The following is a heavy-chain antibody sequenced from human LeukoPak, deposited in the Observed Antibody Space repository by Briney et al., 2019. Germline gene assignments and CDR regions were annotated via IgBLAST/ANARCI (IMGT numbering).Heavy chain of an antibody. V-gene: IGHV1-3*01. CDR3: ARGLKNYYGSGSYYFLDY. D-gene: IGHD3-10*01. J-gene: IGHJ4*02. CDR1: GYIFISYA. CDR2: INVGNGNT. Sequence: ASVKVSCKASGYIFISYAMHWVRQAPGQRPEWMGWINVGNGNTDYSQKFQGRVTITRDTSASTAYMELSSLRSEDTAVYYCARGLKNYYGSGSYYFLDYWGQGTLVTVSS.